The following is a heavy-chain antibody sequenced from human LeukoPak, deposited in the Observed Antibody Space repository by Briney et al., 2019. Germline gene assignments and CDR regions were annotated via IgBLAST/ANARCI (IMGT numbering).Heavy chain of an antibody. CDR1: GGTFSSYA. V-gene: IGHV1-69*13. J-gene: IGHJ6*02. Sequence: SVKVSCKASGGTFSSYAISWVRQAPGQGLEWMGGIIPIFGTANYTQKFQGRVTITADESTSTAYMELRSLRSNDTAVYYCARGLMYPVVVAATPLYNGMDVWGQGTTVTVSS. CDR2: IIPIFGTA. CDR3: ARGLMYPVVVAATPLYNGMDV. D-gene: IGHD2-15*01.